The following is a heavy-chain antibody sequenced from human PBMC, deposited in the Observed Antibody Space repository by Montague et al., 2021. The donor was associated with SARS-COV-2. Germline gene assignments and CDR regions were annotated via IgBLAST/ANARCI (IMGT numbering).Heavy chain of an antibody. V-gene: IGHV4-59*08. D-gene: IGHD3-9*01. CDR2: IYYSGST. CDR1: GGSISSYY. CDR3: ARTYYDILTGYYNRGAFDI. J-gene: IGHJ3*02. Sequence: SETLSLTCTVSGGSISSYYWSRIRQPPGKGLEWIGYIYYSGSTNYNPPLKSRVTISVDTSKDQFSLKLSSVTAADTAVYYCARTYYDILTGYYNRGAFDIWGQGTMVTVSS.